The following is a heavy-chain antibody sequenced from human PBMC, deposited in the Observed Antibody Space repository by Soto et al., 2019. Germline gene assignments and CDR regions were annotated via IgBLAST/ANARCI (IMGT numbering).Heavy chain of an antibody. V-gene: IGHV5-51*01. CDR1: GYSFTTYW. CDR3: ARSRRGSYSSGWYSPSGYYNYGIDV. D-gene: IGHD6-19*01. CDR2: IYPGDSDT. Sequence: GESLKISCKASGYSFTTYWIGWVRQMPGKGLKWMGIIYPGDSDTKYSPSLQGQVTISADTSISTTYLQWTSLKASDTAMYYCARSRRGSYSSGWYSPSGYYNYGIDVWGQGTKVTVSS. J-gene: IGHJ6*02.